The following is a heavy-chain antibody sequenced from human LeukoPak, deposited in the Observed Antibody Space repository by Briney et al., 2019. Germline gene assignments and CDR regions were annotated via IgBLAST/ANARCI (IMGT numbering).Heavy chain of an antibody. Sequence: GESVKISCKGSGYSFTSYWIGWVRQMPGKGLEWMGIIYPGDSDTRYSPSFQGQVTISADKSISTAYLQWSSLKASDTAMYYCARHKTTVTTPRTGYYYYGMDVWGQGTTVTVSS. J-gene: IGHJ6*02. CDR2: IYPGDSDT. D-gene: IGHD4-17*01. V-gene: IGHV5-51*01. CDR3: ARHKTTVTTPRTGYYYYGMDV. CDR1: GYSFTSYW.